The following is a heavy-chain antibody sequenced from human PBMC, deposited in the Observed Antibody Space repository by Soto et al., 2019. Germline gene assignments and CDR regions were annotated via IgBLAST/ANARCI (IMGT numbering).Heavy chain of an antibody. CDR1: GYTFTSYY. D-gene: IGHD2-2*01. V-gene: IGHV1-46*03. CDR3: ARDEGDCSSTSCYVPTVNTYQY. Sequence: APVKVSCKASGYTFTSYYMHWVRQAPGQGLEWMGIINPSGGSTSYAQKFQGRVTMTRDTSTSTVYMELSSLRSEDTAVYYCARDEGDCSSTSCYVPTVNTYQYWGQGTLVTVSS. J-gene: IGHJ4*02. CDR2: INPSGGST.